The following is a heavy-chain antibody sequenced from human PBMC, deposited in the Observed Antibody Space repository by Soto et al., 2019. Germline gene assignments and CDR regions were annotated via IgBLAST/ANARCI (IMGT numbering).Heavy chain of an antibody. V-gene: IGHV1-69*01. J-gene: IGHJ6*02. CDR2: IIPIFGTA. CDR1: GGTFSSYA. Sequence: QVQLVQSGAEVKKPGSSVKVSCKASGGTFSSYAISWVRQAPGQGLEWMGGIIPIFGTANYAQKFQGRVTITADESTSTAYMELSSLRSEDTAVYYCARGGGGDGVANYYYYYGMDVWGQGTTVTVSS. CDR3: ARGGGGDGVANYYYYYGMDV. D-gene: IGHD2-21*01.